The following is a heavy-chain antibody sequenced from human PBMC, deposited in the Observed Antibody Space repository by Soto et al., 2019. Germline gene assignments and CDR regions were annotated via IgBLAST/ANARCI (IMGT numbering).Heavy chain of an antibody. D-gene: IGHD3-22*01. CDR1: GGSISSGGYS. CDR3: ARAHEPYYYDSSGYPIN. Sequence: SETLSLTCTVSGGSISSGGYSWSWIRQPPGKGLEWIGYIYHSGSTYYNPSLKSRVTISVDRSKNQFSLKLSSVTAADTAVYYCARAHEPYYYDSSGYPINWGQGTLVTVSS. CDR2: IYHSGST. J-gene: IGHJ4*02. V-gene: IGHV4-30-2*01.